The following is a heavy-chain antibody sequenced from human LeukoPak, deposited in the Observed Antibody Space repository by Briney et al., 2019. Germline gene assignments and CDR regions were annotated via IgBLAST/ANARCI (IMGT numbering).Heavy chain of an antibody. V-gene: IGHV4-34*01. CDR3: ARGPLRAASLVRAFDI. J-gene: IGHJ3*02. CDR2: INHSGST. D-gene: IGHD6-13*01. Sequence: SETLSLTCAVYGGSFSGYYWSWLRQPPGKGLEWIGEINHSGSTNYNPSLKSRVTISVDTSKNQFSLKLSSVTAADTAVYYCARGPLRAASLVRAFDIWGQGTMVTVSS. CDR1: GGSFSGYY.